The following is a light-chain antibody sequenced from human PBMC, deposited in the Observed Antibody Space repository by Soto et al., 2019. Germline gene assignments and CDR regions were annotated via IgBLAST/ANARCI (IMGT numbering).Light chain of an antibody. CDR3: LLSYSGAHVV. CDR2: DTS. Sequence: QAVVTQEPSLTASPGGTVTLTCGSSTGAVTSGHYPYWFQQKPGQAPRTLIYDTSNKHSWTPARFSGSLLGGKAALTLSGAQPEDEAEYYCLLSYSGAHVVFGGGTKLTVL. CDR1: TGAVTSGHY. V-gene: IGLV7-46*01. J-gene: IGLJ2*01.